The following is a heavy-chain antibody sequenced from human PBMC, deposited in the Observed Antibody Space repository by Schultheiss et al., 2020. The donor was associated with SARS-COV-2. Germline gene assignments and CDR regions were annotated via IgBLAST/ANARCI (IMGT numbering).Heavy chain of an antibody. CDR2: ISHSGRP. CDR1: GGSISSYY. D-gene: IGHD1-7*01. Sequence: SETLSLTCTVSGGSISSYYWSWIRQPPGKGLEWIGYISHSGRPDYNPSLKSRVTISLDTSKNQFSLKVTSLTAADTAMYYCARVVDNWNYVHYYYGMDVWGQGTTVTVSS. J-gene: IGHJ6*02. CDR3: ARVVDNWNYVHYYYGMDV. V-gene: IGHV4-59*08.